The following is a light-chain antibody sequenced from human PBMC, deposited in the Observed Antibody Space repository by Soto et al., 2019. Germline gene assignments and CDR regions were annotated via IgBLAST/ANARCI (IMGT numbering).Light chain of an antibody. CDR2: GAS. J-gene: IGKJ1*01. CDR1: QSVSSN. Sequence: EIVMTQSPATLSVSPGERATLSCRASQSVSSNLAWYQQKPGQAPRLLIYGASTRATGIPARFSGSGSGTEFTLTISSLQSEDFAVYYCQQHHNWPPVFGQGTKVDIK. CDR3: QQHHNWPPV. V-gene: IGKV3-15*01.